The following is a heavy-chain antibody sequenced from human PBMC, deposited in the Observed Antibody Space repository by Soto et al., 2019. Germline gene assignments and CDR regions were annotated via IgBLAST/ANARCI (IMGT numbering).Heavy chain of an antibody. CDR2: ISRTSSHI. CDR1: EFSFSTYN. J-gene: IGHJ6*02. CDR3: ARDPAAEGYYGMDV. V-gene: IGHV3-21*01. Sequence: EVQLVESGGGLVKPGGSLRLSCVASEFSFSTYNMNWVRQAPGEGLQWVSFISRTSSHIHYADSVQGRFTISRDNAKNTLWLEMNSLRAEATAVYYCARDPAAEGYYGMDVWGQGTTVTVSS. D-gene: IGHD6-13*01.